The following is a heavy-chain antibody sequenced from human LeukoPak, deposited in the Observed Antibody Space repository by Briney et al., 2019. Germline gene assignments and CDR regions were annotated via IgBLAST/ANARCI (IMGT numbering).Heavy chain of an antibody. V-gene: IGHV1-2*02. CDR2: INPNSGGT. CDR3: ARDRYCSSTSCFIGRFDP. Sequence: ASVKVSCKASGYTFTGYYMHWVRQAPGQGLEWMGWINPNSGGTNYAQKFQGRVTMTRDTSISTAYLELSGLRSDDTAVYYCARDRYCSSTSCFIGRFDPWGQGTLVTVSS. CDR1: GYTFTGYY. D-gene: IGHD2-2*01. J-gene: IGHJ5*02.